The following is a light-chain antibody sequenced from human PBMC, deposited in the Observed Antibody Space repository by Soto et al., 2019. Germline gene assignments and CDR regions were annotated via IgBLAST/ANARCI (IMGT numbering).Light chain of an antibody. CDR3: SSYTSSAVV. J-gene: IGLJ2*01. V-gene: IGLV2-14*01. Sequence: QSVLTQPASVSGSPGQSITISCTGTSSDVGGYNYVSWYQQHPGKAPKLMIYDVSTRPSGVSNRFSGSKSGNTASLTISGLQAEDEDDYYCSSYTSSAVVFGGGTKVTVL. CDR2: DVS. CDR1: SSDVGGYNY.